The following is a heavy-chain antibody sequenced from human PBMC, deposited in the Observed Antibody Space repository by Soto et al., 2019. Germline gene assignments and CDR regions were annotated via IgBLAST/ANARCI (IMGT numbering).Heavy chain of an antibody. Sequence: QIQLVQSEGEVKKPGASVKVSCKTSGYTFTNYGVTWVRQAPGQGLEWMGWLNTYNGNTKYAQRFQGRVTMTPDTXXXXXXXXXXXLXSDDTAVYYCARAQTPTESDFWGQGTLVTVSS. CDR2: LNTYNGNT. J-gene: IGHJ4*02. V-gene: IGHV1-18*01. CDR3: ARAQTPTESDF. CDR1: GYTFTNYG. D-gene: IGHD4-4*01.